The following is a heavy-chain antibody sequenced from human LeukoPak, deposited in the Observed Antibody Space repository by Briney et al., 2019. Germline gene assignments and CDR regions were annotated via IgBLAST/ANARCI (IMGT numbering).Heavy chain of an antibody. Sequence: GGSLRLSCAASGFTFSSYWMHCVRQAPGKGLVWVSRINSDGSSTSYADSVKGRFTISRDNAKNTLYLQMNSLRAEDTAVYYCARAPRLLWLDYWGQGTLVTVSS. CDR3: ARAPRLLWLDY. CDR1: GFTFSSYW. D-gene: IGHD3-10*01. V-gene: IGHV3-74*01. CDR2: INSDGSST. J-gene: IGHJ4*02.